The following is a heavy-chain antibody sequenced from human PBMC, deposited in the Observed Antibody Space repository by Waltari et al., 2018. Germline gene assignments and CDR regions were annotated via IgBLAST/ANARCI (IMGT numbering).Heavy chain of an antibody. D-gene: IGHD2-2*01. Sequence: QVQLQESGPGLVKPSETLSLTCTVSGGSISSHYWSWIRQPPGKGLEWIGYIYYSGSTNYTPSRKSRVTISVDTSKNQFSLKLSSVTAADTAVYYCAGLYCSSTSCYGDYWGQGTLVTVSS. CDR2: IYYSGST. J-gene: IGHJ4*02. CDR3: AGLYCSSTSCYGDY. CDR1: GGSISSHY. V-gene: IGHV4-59*11.